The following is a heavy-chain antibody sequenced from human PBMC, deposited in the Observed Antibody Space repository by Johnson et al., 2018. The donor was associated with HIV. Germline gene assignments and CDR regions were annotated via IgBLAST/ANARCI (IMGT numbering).Heavy chain of an antibody. CDR3: ARELTSGSSMAFDI. D-gene: IGHD1-26*01. CDR2: ISYDGSKK. V-gene: IGHV3-33*05. Sequence: QVQLVESGGGVVQPGGSLRLSCAASGFTFSRFGMHWVRQAPGKGLEWVAVISYDGSKKYYAESVKGRITISRDNSKNTLDLQMNSLRAEDTALYYCARELTSGSSMAFDIWGQGTMVTVSS. J-gene: IGHJ3*02. CDR1: GFTFSRFG.